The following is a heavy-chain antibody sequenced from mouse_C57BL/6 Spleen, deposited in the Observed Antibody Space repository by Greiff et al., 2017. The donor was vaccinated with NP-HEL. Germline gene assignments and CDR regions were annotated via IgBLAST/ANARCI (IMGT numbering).Heavy chain of an antibody. J-gene: IGHJ3*01. CDR2: IDPSDSYT. CDR3: AGAGAYESWFAY. D-gene: IGHD6-5*01. CDR1: GYTFTSYW. Sequence: QVQLQQPGAELVMPGASVKLSCKASGYTFTSYWMHWVKQRPGQGLEWIGEIDPSDSYTNYNQKFKGKSTLTVDKSSSTAYMQLSSLTSEDSAVYYCAGAGAYESWFAYWGQGTLVTVSA. V-gene: IGHV1-69*01.